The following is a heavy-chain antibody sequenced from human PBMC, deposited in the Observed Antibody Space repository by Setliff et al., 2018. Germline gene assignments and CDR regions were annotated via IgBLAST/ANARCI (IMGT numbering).Heavy chain of an antibody. J-gene: IGHJ6*03. CDR2: IYTSGST. Sequence: SETLSLTCTVSGGSISSYYWSWIRQPAGKGLEWLGRIYTSGSTNYNPSLKSRVTMSLETSKNQFSLKLSSVPASDTAVYFCARDRRGYSYGSLGYYYNYMDVWGKGTTVTVSS. V-gene: IGHV4-4*07. D-gene: IGHD5-18*01. CDR1: GGSISSYY. CDR3: ARDRRGYSYGSLGYYYNYMDV.